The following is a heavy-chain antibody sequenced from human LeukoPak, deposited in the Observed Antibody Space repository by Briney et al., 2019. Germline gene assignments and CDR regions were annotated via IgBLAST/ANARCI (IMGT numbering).Heavy chain of an antibody. J-gene: IGHJ4*02. CDR1: GYSFTSYC. CDR3: ARLLGAGSKQSDY. D-gene: IGHD1-26*01. V-gene: IGHV5-51*01. Sequence: GESLQISCKGSGYSFTSYCIGCVRQLPGKGLEWMGIIYPGDSDTRYSPSFQGQVTISADKSISTAYLQWSSLKASDTAMYYCARLLGAGSKQSDYWGQGTLVTVSS. CDR2: IYPGDSDT.